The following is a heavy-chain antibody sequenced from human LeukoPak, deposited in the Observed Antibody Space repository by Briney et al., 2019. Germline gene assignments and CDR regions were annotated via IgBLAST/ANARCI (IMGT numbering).Heavy chain of an antibody. V-gene: IGHV3-30*02. CDR1: GFTFSSYS. CDR2: IRYDGSNK. J-gene: IGHJ4*02. Sequence: PGGSLRLSCAASGFTFSSYSMNWVRQAPGKGLEWVAFIRYDGSNKYYADSVKGRFTISRDNSKNTLYLQMNSLRAEDTAVYYCAKGKGYCSSTSCPRTSPFDYWGQGTLVTVSS. D-gene: IGHD2-2*01. CDR3: AKGKGYCSSTSCPRTSPFDY.